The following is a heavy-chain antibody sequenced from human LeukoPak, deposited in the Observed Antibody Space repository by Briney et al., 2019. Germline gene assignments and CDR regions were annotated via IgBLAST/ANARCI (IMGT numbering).Heavy chain of an antibody. J-gene: IGHJ4*02. CDR3: ARDIFIVGATESFDY. Sequence: ASVKVSCKASGYTFTGYYMHWVRQAPGQGLEWMGWINPNSGGTNYAQKFQGRVTMTRDTSISTAYMELSRLRSDDTAVYYCARDIFIVGATESFDYWGQGTLVTVSS. V-gene: IGHV1-2*02. CDR2: INPNSGGT. CDR1: GYTFTGYY. D-gene: IGHD1-26*01.